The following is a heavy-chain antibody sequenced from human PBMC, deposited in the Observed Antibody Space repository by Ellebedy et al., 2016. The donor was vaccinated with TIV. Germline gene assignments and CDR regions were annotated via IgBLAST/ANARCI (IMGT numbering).Heavy chain of an antibody. CDR2: INHSGST. CDR3: ARDGNIAVAGEDAFDI. J-gene: IGHJ3*02. CDR1: GGSFSGYY. Sequence: SETLSLTXAVYGGSFSGYYWSWIRQPPGKGLEWIGEINHSGSTNYNPSLKSRVTISVDTSKNQFSLKLSSVTAADTAVYYCARDGNIAVAGEDAFDIWGQGTMVTVSS. D-gene: IGHD6-19*01. V-gene: IGHV4-34*01.